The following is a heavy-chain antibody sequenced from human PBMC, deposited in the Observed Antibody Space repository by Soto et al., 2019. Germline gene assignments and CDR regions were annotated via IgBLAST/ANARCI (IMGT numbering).Heavy chain of an antibody. D-gene: IGHD2-15*01. V-gene: IGHV1-8*01. CDR3: ARGHFGDIAVVVAADIEYFQH. CDR1: GYTFTSYD. CDR2: MNPNSGNT. Sequence: ASVKVSCKASGYTFTSYDINWVRQATGQGLEWMGWMNPNSGNTGYAQKFQGRVTMTRNTSISTAYMELSSLRSEDTAVYYCARGHFGDIAVVVAADIEYFQHWGQGTLVTVS. J-gene: IGHJ1*01.